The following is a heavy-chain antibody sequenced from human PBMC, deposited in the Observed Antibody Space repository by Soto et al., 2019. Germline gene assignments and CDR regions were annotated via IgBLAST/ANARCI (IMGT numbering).Heavy chain of an antibody. J-gene: IGHJ5*02. Sequence: SETLSLTCTVSGGSISSSSYYWGWIRQPPGKGLEWIGSIYYSGSTYHNPSLKSRVTISVDTSKNQFSLKLSSVTAADTAVYYCARTYEVAYSSSWYSGWFDPWGQGTLVTV. CDR3: ARTYEVAYSSSWYSGWFDP. V-gene: IGHV4-39*01. D-gene: IGHD6-13*01. CDR2: IYYSGST. CDR1: GGSISSSSYY.